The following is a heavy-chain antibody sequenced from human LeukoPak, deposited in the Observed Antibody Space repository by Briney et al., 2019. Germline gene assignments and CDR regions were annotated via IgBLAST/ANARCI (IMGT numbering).Heavy chain of an antibody. J-gene: IGHJ5*02. CDR3: ARSVAACLSPNWFDP. V-gene: IGHV4-59*01. D-gene: IGHD6-6*01. CDR1: GGSISRYY. Sequence: SETLSLTCSVSGGSISRYYWSWIRQPPGKGLEWSVYIHYSGSTNYNPALRSRVTVSVDTSKNQFSLTLTSVTAADTAVYYCARSVAACLSPNWFDPWGQGTLVTVSS. CDR2: IHYSGST.